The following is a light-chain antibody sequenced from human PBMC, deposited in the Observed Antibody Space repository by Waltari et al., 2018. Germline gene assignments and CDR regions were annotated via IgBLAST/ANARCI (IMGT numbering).Light chain of an antibody. Sequence: DVVMTQSPLSLPVTLGQTDPISCKPSQSLVHIDGNTHLNWFQQRPGQSPRLLIYRVSKRECGVPARFSGSGSGTDFTLKISRVEAEDVGAYYCMEGTHLPYTFGQGTKLDIK. J-gene: IGKJ2*01. V-gene: IGKV2-30*02. CDR2: RVS. CDR1: QSLVHIDGNTH. CDR3: MEGTHLPYT.